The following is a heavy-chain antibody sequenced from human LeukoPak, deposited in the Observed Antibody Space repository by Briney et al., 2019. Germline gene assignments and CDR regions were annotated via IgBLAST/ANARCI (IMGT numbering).Heavy chain of an antibody. CDR2: ISSSSSYI. D-gene: IGHD3-22*01. Sequence: NPGGSRILSCAASGFTFSSYNMNWVRQAPGKGLDWVSSISSSSSYIYYADSVKGRFTISRDNAKNSLYLQMNSLRAEDTAVYYCARVHYYDSSGYYAWGQGTLVTVSS. J-gene: IGHJ5*02. CDR1: GFTFSSYN. V-gene: IGHV3-21*01. CDR3: ARVHYYDSSGYYA.